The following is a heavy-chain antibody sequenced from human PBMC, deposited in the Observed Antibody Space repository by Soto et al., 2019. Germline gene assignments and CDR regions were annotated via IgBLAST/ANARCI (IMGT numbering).Heavy chain of an antibody. CDR3: ARPPRTTDDYGDRSNVRARAAASNYYYGMDV. J-gene: IGHJ6*02. CDR2: IDPSDSYT. Sequence: PGESLKISCKGSGYSFTSYWISWVRQMPGKGLEWMGRIDPSDSYTNYSTSFQGHVTISADKSISTAYLQWRSLKASDTAMYYCARPPRTTDDYGDRSNVRARAAASNYYYGMDVWGQGTTVTVSS. CDR1: GYSFTSYW. D-gene: IGHD4-17*01. V-gene: IGHV5-10-1*01.